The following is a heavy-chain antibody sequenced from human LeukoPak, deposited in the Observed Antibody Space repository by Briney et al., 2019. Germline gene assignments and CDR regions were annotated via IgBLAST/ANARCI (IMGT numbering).Heavy chain of an antibody. CDR3: ARHVGMSGSYYSRQYYYYYYMDV. V-gene: IGHV6-1*01. CDR1: GDSVSSNSAA. CDR2: TYYRSKWYN. Sequence: SQTLSLTCAISGDSVSSNSAAWNWIRQSPSRGLEWLGRTYYRSKWYNDYAVSVKSRITINPDTSKNQFSLKLSSVTAADTAVYYCARHVGMSGSYYSRQYYYYYYMDVWGKGTTVTISS. D-gene: IGHD1-26*01. J-gene: IGHJ6*03.